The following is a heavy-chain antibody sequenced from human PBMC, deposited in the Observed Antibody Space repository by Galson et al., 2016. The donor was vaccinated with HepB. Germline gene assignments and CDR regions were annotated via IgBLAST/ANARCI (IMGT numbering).Heavy chain of an antibody. CDR1: GYSFTTYW. V-gene: IGHV5-10-1*01. CDR3: ARDPSGRGDAYYGMDV. CDR2: IDPSDSYT. J-gene: IGHJ6*02. Sequence: VKKPGESLRLSCKGSGYSFTTYWISWVRQTPGKGLEWMGRIDPSDSYTNYSPSFEGHVTMSADKSISTAYLQWTSLKASDTAMYYCARDPSGRGDAYYGMDVWGQGTTVTVSS. D-gene: IGHD3-10*01.